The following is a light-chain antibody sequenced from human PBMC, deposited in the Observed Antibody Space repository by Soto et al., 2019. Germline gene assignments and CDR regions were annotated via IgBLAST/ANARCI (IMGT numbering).Light chain of an antibody. J-gene: IGLJ3*02. V-gene: IGLV2-23*02. Sequence: QSALTQPASVSGSPGQSITISCTGTSGDLGSYNLVSWYQQHPGKAPKLIIYEVSERPSGVSLRFSGSTSGITASLTISGGQDEDEDYYYCCSYAGGVMFGGGTKLTVL. CDR2: EVS. CDR1: SGDLGSYNL. CDR3: CSYAGGVM.